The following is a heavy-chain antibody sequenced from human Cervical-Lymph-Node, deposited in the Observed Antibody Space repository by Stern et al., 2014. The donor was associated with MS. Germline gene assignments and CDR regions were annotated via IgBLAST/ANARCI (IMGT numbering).Heavy chain of an antibody. CDR3: ARYSG. V-gene: IGHV1-69*01. D-gene: IGHD2-21*01. CDR2: IIPIFGTA. CDR1: GGTFSNYT. Sequence: QVQMVQSGAEVKKPGSSVKVSCKASGGTFSNYTISWGRQPPGQGHALMGAIIPIFGTATYAQKFQGRVTITADESTSTVYMELSSLRSDDTAVYYCARYSGWGQGTLVTVSS. J-gene: IGHJ4*02.